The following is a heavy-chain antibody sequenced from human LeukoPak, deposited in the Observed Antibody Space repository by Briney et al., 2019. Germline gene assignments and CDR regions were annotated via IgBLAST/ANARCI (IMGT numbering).Heavy chain of an antibody. CDR2: IYSGGTT. CDR3: ARESGKFDY. V-gene: IGHV3-53*05. CDR1: GFTVSTNC. Sequence: GGSLRLSCAASGFTVSTNCMTWVRQAPGKGLEWVSTIYSGGTTFYADSVKGRFSISRDNSKNSLSLEMNSLRTGDTAMYYCARESGKFDYWGQGTLVAVSS. J-gene: IGHJ4*02.